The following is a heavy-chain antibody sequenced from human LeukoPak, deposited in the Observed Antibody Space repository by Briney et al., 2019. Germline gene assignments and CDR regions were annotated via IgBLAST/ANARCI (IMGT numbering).Heavy chain of an antibody. CDR3: ARHFHRGRGYSYDDFDY. CDR1: GSRFTSYW. V-gene: IGHV5-51*01. J-gene: IGHJ4*02. D-gene: IGHD5-18*01. CDR2: IYPGDSDT. Sequence: GASLKISCKGSGSRFTSYWIGWVRQMPGKGLGWMGIIYPGDSDTRYSPSFQGQVTISADKSISTAYLQWSSLKASDTAMYYCARHFHRGRGYSYDDFDYWGQGTLVTVSS.